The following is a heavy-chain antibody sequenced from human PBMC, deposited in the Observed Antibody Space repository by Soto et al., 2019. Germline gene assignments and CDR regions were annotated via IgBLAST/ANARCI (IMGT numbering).Heavy chain of an antibody. CDR3: ARGLSAATVVTCDFDY. CDR1: GGSISSSDYY. Sequence: QVHLQESGPGLVKPSQTLSLTCTVSGGSISSSDYYWSWIRQPPGKGLEWIGYIYSSGNTYYNPSLKSRLTISVDTSKNQCSLKLNSVTAADTALYYCARGLSAATVVTCDFDYWGQGTLVTVSS. J-gene: IGHJ4*02. CDR2: IYSSGNT. V-gene: IGHV4-31*03. D-gene: IGHD4-17*01.